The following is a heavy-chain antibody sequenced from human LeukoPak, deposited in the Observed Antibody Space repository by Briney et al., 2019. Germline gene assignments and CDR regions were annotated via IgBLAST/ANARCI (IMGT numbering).Heavy chain of an antibody. CDR1: GCPIRSSSYY. V-gene: IGHV4-39*07. D-gene: IGHD3-3*01. J-gene: IGHJ5*02. Sequence: PSETLSLPLTVLGCPIRSSSYYWGWIRPPPGEGVGWIGSIYFSGNTLHNPPLKSPDPKSPDTSKNQFSLRLSSMPATDTAMYYCARVPGGYFGFSIGFGSGWLDPWGQGILVTVSS. CDR2: IYFSGNT. CDR3: ARVPGGYFGFSIGFGSGWLDP.